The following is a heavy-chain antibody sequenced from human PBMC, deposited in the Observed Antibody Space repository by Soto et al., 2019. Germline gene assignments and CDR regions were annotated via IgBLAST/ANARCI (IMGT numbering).Heavy chain of an antibody. J-gene: IGHJ4*02. V-gene: IGHV4-59*01. D-gene: IGHD2-15*01. Sequence: TLSLTCAVSGGSISSYYWSWIRQPPGKGLECIGYIYYTGSTNYNPSLKSRVTISVDVSKNQFSLKLRSVTAADTAVYYCARAKKYGGSSGGWFDYWGQGALVTVSS. CDR1: GGSISSYY. CDR2: IYYTGST. CDR3: ARAKKYGGSSGGWFDY.